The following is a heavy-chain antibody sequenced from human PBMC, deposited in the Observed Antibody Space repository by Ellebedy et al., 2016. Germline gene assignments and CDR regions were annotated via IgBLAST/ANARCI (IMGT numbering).Heavy chain of an antibody. D-gene: IGHD6-13*01. V-gene: IGHV3-23*01. CDR3: AKDQTPADGIYYFDH. CDR2: ISGDGVRA. CDR1: GFTFRPYS. Sequence: GGSLRLSCVGSGFTFRPYSMAWVRQTPGKGLQWVSDISGDGVRAEYADSVKGRFTISRDNSKNTLYLQMNNLRAEDTALYYCAKDQTPADGIYYFDHWGQGAQVTVSS. J-gene: IGHJ4*02.